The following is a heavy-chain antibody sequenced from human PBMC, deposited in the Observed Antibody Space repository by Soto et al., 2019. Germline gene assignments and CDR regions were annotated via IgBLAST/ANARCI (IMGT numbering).Heavy chain of an antibody. D-gene: IGHD6-19*01. CDR3: ARSRYTSGWWTPPFDY. Sequence: SETLSLTCAVSGGSISSYYWSWIRQPPGKGLEWIGYIYYSGSTNYNPSLKSRVTVSVDTSKNQFSLKLTSVTAADTAVYYCARSRYTSGWWTPPFDYWGQGTLVTVSS. CDR1: GGSISSYY. CDR2: IYYSGST. J-gene: IGHJ4*02. V-gene: IGHV4-59*01.